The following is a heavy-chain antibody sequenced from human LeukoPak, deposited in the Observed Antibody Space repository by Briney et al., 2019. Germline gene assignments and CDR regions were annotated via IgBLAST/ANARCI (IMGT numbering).Heavy chain of an antibody. Sequence: RESGPAVVKVTQPLTLTCTFSGFSLSTSGMCVSWIRQPPGKALEWLARLDWDDDKYYSASLRTRLTISKHTSKNQVVLKMTNMDPVDTATYYCARIISGWEAIDYWGQGTLVTVSS. CDR1: GFSLSTSGMC. CDR2: LDWDDDK. J-gene: IGHJ4*02. D-gene: IGHD6-19*01. V-gene: IGHV2-70*11. CDR3: ARIISGWEAIDY.